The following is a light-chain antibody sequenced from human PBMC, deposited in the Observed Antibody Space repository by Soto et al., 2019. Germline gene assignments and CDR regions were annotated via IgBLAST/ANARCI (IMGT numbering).Light chain of an antibody. CDR2: GAS. V-gene: IGKV3-15*01. CDR3: QQYNNWPPSII. Sequence: EIVMTQSPATLSVSPVERATLSCMASESVSSNLAWYQQRPGQAPRLLIYGASTRATDTPVRFRGSGSGTEFTLTISSLQSEDFAVYYCQQYNNWPPSIIFGQGTRLEI. J-gene: IGKJ5*01. CDR1: ESVSSN.